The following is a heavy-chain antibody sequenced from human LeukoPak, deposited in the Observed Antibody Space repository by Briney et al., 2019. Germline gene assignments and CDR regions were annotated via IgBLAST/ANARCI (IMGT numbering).Heavy chain of an antibody. D-gene: IGHD7-27*01. V-gene: IGHV3-74*03. CDR1: GFTFTGYW. Sequence: QPGGSLRLSCSASGFTFTGYWMNWVRQAPGKGPVWVAHINNDGSVSKSADSVKGRFTISRDNARNTLHLQMNSLRAEDTAVYYCARRWQTNWGDLYDFWGRGTMVTVSS. J-gene: IGHJ3*01. CDR3: ARRWQTNWGDLYDF. CDR2: INNDGSVS.